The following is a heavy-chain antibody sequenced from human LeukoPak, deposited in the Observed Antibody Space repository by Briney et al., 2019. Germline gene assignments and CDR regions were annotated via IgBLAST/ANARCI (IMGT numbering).Heavy chain of an antibody. V-gene: IGHV3-23*01. Sequence: PGGSLRLSCEASGFTFSSYAMSWVRQAPGKGLEWVSAISGSGGTTNYADSVKGRLTISRDNSQNTLYLQMNSLRAEDTAVYYCAKDRSCSGSSCNVGSWGQGTMVTVSS. CDR2: ISGSGGTT. J-gene: IGHJ3*01. CDR3: AKDRSCSGSSCNVGS. D-gene: IGHD2-2*01. CDR1: GFTFSSYA.